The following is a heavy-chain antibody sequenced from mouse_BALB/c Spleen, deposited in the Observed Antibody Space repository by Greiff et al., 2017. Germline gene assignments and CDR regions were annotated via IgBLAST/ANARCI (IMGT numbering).Heavy chain of an antibody. J-gene: IGHJ4*01. CDR1: GFTFSSFG. D-gene: IGHD2-14*01. CDR2: ISSGSSTI. CDR3: ARSNRYAMDY. Sequence: EVQGVESGGGLVQPGGSRKLSCAASGFTFSSFGMHWVRQAPEKGLEWVAYISSGSSTIYYADTVKGRFTISRDNPKNTLFLQMTSLRSEDTAMYYCARSNRYAMDYWGQGTSVTVSS. V-gene: IGHV5-17*02.